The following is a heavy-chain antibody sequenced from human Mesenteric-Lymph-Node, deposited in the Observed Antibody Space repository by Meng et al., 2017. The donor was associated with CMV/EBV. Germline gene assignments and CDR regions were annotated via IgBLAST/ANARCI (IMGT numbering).Heavy chain of an antibody. D-gene: IGHD2-15*01. CDR1: GGSFSSYY. CDR3: ASGYCSGGSCYSDWFDP. V-gene: IGHV4-39*07. Sequence: SETLSLTCAVYGGSFSSYYWGWIRQPPGKGLEWIGSIYYSGSTYYNPSLKSRVTISVDTSKNQFSLKLSSVTAADTAVYYCASGYCSGGSCYSDWFDPWGQGTLVTVSS. J-gene: IGHJ5*02. CDR2: IYYSGST.